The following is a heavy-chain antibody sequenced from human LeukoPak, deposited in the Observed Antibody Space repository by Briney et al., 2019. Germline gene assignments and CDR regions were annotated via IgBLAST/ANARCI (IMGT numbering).Heavy chain of an antibody. Sequence: SETLSLTCTVSGGSVSDYYWSWIRQAPGKGLEWVGYIYYSGSTNYNPSLKSRVTMSVDTSKNQFSLKLRSVTATDTAVYYCARRNNYFDYWGLGTLVTVSS. J-gene: IGHJ4*02. CDR1: GGSVSDYY. CDR3: ARRNNYFDY. V-gene: IGHV4-59*02. CDR2: IYYSGST.